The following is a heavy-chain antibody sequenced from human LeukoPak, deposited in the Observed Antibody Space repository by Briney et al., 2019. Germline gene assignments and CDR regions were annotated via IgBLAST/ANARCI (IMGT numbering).Heavy chain of an antibody. CDR3: ARDLSGVTGYTYGRGIDY. J-gene: IGHJ4*02. CDR2: ISSSSSYI. Sequence: PGGSLRLSCAAPGFTFSSYSMSWVRQAPGKGLEWVSSISSSSSYIYYADSVKGRFTISRDNAKNSLYLQMNSLRAEDTAVYYCARDLSGVTGYTYGRGIDYWGQGTLVTVSS. V-gene: IGHV3-21*01. D-gene: IGHD5-18*01. CDR1: GFTFSSYS.